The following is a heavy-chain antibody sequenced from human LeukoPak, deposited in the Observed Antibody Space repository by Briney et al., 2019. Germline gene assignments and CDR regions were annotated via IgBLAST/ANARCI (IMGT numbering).Heavy chain of an antibody. D-gene: IGHD6-19*01. CDR2: IRSKAYGGTT. CDR3: TRDLAVAGTGGNY. V-gene: IGHV3-49*05. CDR1: GFTFGDYA. J-gene: IGHJ4*02. Sequence: NPGRSLRLSCTASGFTFGDYAMSCFRQAPGKGLEWVGFIRSKAYGGTTEYAASVKGRFTISRDDSKSIAYLQMNSLKTEDTAAYYCTRDLAVAGTGGNYWGQGTLVTVSS.